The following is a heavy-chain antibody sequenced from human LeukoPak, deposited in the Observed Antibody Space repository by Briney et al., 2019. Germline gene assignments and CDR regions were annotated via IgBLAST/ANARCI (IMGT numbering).Heavy chain of an antibody. CDR1: GDSISTSSYY. V-gene: IGHV4-39*07. J-gene: IGHJ5*02. CDR3: ARDQDASGWHGGWFDP. D-gene: IGHD6-19*01. Sequence: SETLSLTCTVSGDSISTSSYYWGWIRQPPGKGLEWIGSIYYTGSTYYNPSLKSRVTISVDTSKNQFSLKLSSVTAADTAVYYCARDQDASGWHGGWFDPWGQGTLVTVSS. CDR2: IYYTGST.